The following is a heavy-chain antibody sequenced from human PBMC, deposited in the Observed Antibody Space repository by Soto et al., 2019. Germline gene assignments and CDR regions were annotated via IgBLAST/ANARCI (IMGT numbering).Heavy chain of an antibody. J-gene: IGHJ4*02. Sequence: GGSLRLSCAASGFTFSSYAMHWVRQAPGKGLEWVAVISYDGSNKYYADSVKGRFTISRDNSKNTLYLQMNSLRAEDTAVYYCARDRRYSSSWPTYDYWGQGTLVTVSS. D-gene: IGHD6-13*01. V-gene: IGHV3-30-3*01. CDR1: GFTFSSYA. CDR2: ISYDGSNK. CDR3: ARDRRYSSSWPTYDY.